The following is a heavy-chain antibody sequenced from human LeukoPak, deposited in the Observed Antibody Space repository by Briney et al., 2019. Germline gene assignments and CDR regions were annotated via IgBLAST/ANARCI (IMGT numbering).Heavy chain of an antibody. Sequence: ASETLSLTCTVSGGSISSLYWSWIRQPPGKGPEWIGYIHYSGSTNYIPSLKSRVTISLDTSKNQFSLKLTSVTAADTAVYYCARGHYSSSSFWFDPWGQGTLVTVSS. CDR3: ARGHYSSSSFWFDP. CDR1: GGSISSLY. CDR2: IHYSGST. V-gene: IGHV4-59*11. J-gene: IGHJ5*02. D-gene: IGHD6-6*01.